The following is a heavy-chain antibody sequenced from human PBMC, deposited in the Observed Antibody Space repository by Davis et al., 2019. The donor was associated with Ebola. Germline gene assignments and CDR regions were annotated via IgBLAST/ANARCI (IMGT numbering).Heavy chain of an antibody. V-gene: IGHV3-30*02. CDR1: GFSFKDYG. D-gene: IGHD2-2*01. CDR2: IWYDGRNQ. Sequence: GGSLRLSCAASGFSFKDYGMHWVRQAPGKGLKWVAFIWYDGRNQHYIDSVKGRFTVSRDNSKNTLYLHMNNLRLDDTALYYCAKDPAGHAAGDDFWGQGTLVIVSS. J-gene: IGHJ4*02. CDR3: AKDPAGHAAGDDF.